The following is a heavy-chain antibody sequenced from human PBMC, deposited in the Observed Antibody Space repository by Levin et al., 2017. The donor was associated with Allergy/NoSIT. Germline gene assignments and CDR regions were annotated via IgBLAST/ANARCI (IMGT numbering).Heavy chain of an antibody. Sequence: PSETLSLTCTVSGGSVSSGSYYWSWIRQPPGKGLEWIGYIYYSGSTNYNPSLKSRVTMSVDTSKNQFSLNLNSVTAADTAVYYCARSRAGSGWYAEFDYWGQGTLVTVSS. J-gene: IGHJ4*02. CDR2: IYYSGST. D-gene: IGHD6-19*01. CDR3: ARSRAGSGWYAEFDY. CDR1: GGSVSSGSYY. V-gene: IGHV4-61*01.